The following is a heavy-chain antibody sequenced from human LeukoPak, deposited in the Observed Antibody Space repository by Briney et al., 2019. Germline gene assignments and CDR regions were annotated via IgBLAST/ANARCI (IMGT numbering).Heavy chain of an antibody. Sequence: GGTLRLSCAVSGVTVTGNEMSWVRQAPGKGLEWVSYISSSGSTIYYADSVKGRYTSTRDNAKNSLYLQMNSLSADDTAVYYGARNSGYDSDANFDYRGQGTLVTVSS. D-gene: IGHD5-12*01. CDR1: GVTVTGNE. J-gene: IGHJ4*02. CDR2: ISSSGSTI. V-gene: IGHV3-48*03. CDR3: ARNSGYDSDANFDY.